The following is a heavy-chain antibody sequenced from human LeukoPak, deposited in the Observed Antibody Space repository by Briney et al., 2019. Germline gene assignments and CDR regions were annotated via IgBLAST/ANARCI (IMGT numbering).Heavy chain of an antibody. J-gene: IGHJ4*02. CDR3: AKSAKSPSPYGDYALHFDY. CDR1: GFTFSSYG. CDR2: IRYDGSNK. V-gene: IGHV3-30*02. D-gene: IGHD4-17*01. Sequence: PGGSLRLSGAASGFTFSSYGMHWVRQAPGKGLEWVAFIRYDGSNKYHADSVKGRFTISRDNSKNTLHLQMNSLRAEDTAVYYCAKSAKSPSPYGDYALHFDYWGQGTLVTVSS.